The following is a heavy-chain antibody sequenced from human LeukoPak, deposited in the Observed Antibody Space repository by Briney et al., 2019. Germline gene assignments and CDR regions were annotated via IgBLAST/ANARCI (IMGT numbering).Heavy chain of an antibody. CDR2: IYYSGST. Sequence: PSETVSLTCTVSGGSISSSTYYWGWIRQPPGKGLEWIGSIYYSGSTYYNPSLKSRVTISVDTSKNQFSLKLSSVTAADTAVYYCARDHPRETPYDFWSGYIRPYYYYYYMDVWGKGTTVTVSS. CDR1: GGSISSSTYY. J-gene: IGHJ6*03. CDR3: ARDHPRETPYDFWSGYIRPYYYYYYMDV. V-gene: IGHV4-39*07. D-gene: IGHD3-3*01.